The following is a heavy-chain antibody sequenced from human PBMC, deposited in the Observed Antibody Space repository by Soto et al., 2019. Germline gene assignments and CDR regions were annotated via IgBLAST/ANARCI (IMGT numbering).Heavy chain of an antibody. CDR2: IKQDGSDK. V-gene: IGHV3-7*01. Sequence: GGSLRLSCAASGFTFSNYWMSWVRQAPGKGLEWVANIKQDGSDKYYSDSVKGRFTISRDNAKNSLYLQMNSLRAEDTAVYYCASEGSGSGPGFFPWGQGTLVTVSS. D-gene: IGHD3-10*01. J-gene: IGHJ5*01. CDR1: GFTFSNYW. CDR3: ASEGSGSGPGFFP.